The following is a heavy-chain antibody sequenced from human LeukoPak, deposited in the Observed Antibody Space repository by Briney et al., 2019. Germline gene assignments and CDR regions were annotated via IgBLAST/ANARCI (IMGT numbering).Heavy chain of an antibody. J-gene: IGHJ5*02. CDR2: IGGSNINT. CDR3: ARGGSGSYLYSTFDP. V-gene: IGHV1-18*04. D-gene: IGHD3-10*01. CDR1: GYTFTTSG. Sequence: ASVMVSCKASGYTFTTSGINCVRQAPGQGLEWMGWIGGSNINTNYAQNFQGRVTMTTDTSTNTAYMELRSLRSDDTAVYFCARGGSGSYLYSTFDPWGQGTLVTVSS.